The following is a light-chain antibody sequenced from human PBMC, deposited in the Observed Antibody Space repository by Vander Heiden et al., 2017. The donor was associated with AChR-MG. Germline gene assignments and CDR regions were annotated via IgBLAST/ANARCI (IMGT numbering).Light chain of an antibody. CDR1: QSVTTY. Sequence: EIVLTQSPATLSLSPGERATLSCRASQSVTTYLAWYQQRPGQAPRLLIYDATHRATGVPARFSGSGSGTDFTLTVSRLEPEDFAVYYCQQRSSWPPAITFGQGTRLEIK. CDR2: DAT. CDR3: QQRSSWPPAIT. J-gene: IGKJ5*01. V-gene: IGKV3-11*01.